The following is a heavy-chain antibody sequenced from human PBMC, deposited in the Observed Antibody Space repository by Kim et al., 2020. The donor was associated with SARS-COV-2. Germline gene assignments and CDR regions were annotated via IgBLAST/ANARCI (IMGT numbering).Heavy chain of an antibody. CDR3: ATEGLWFGDLPSRYYYYYYGMDV. CDR1: GYTLTELS. CDR2: FDPEDGET. J-gene: IGHJ6*02. Sequence: ASVKVSCKVSGYTLTELSMHWVRQAPGKGLEWMGGFDPEDGETIYAQKFQGRVTMTEDTSTDTAYMELSSLRSEDTAVYYCATEGLWFGDLPSRYYYYYYGMDVWGQGTTVTVSS. D-gene: IGHD3-10*01. V-gene: IGHV1-24*01.